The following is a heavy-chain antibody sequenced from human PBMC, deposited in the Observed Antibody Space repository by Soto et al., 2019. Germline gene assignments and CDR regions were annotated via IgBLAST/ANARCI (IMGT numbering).Heavy chain of an antibody. CDR2: ISAYDGNT. CDR1: GYTFTTYG. CDR3: ARDYSNMPATLDY. D-gene: IGHD4-4*01. Sequence: QVQLVQSGAEVRKPGASVKVSCKASGYTFTTYGFSWVRQAPGQGLEWMGWISAYDGNTNYAQKFQGRVTMTTDTSTSTAYMEVRSLRSDDTAMYYCARDYSNMPATLDYWGQGTLVTVSS. J-gene: IGHJ4*02. V-gene: IGHV1-18*01.